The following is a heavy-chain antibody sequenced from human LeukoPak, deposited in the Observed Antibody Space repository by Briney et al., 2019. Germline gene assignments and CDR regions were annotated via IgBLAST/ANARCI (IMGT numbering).Heavy chain of an antibody. Sequence: SETLSLTCTVSGGSISSRGYYWGWIRQPPGKGLEWIGSIYYSGSTYYNPSLKSRVTISVDTSKNQFSLKLSSVTAADTAVYYCARGADTAMVYFDYWGQGTLVTVSS. CDR3: ARGADTAMVYFDY. V-gene: IGHV4-39*07. CDR2: IYYSGST. D-gene: IGHD5-18*01. CDR1: GGSISSRGYY. J-gene: IGHJ4*02.